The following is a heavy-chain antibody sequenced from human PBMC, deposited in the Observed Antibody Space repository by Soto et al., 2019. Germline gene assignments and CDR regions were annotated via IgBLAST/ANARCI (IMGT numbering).Heavy chain of an antibody. V-gene: IGHV3-30-3*01. D-gene: IGHD6-13*01. CDR2: ILYDGSNK. J-gene: IGHJ6*02. Sequence: GGSLRLSCAASGFTFSSYAMHWVRQAPGKGLEWVAVILYDGSNKYCADSVKGRFTISRDNSKNTLYLQMNSLRAEDTAVYYCARTPAVAAAGDSSYYYYGMDVWGQGTTVTVSS. CDR3: ARTPAVAAAGDSSYYYYGMDV. CDR1: GFTFSSYA.